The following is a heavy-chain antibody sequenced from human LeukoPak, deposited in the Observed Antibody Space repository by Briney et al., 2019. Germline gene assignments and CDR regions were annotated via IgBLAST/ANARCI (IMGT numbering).Heavy chain of an antibody. Sequence: GGSLRLSCVVSGFSVSNNYIIWVRQAPGNGLERVSVIYGDGRTSHSASVRGRFTISRDNSKNIVSLQMNNLRAEDTAVYYCARGRGLGVVSPYFDYWGQETLVTVSS. CDR3: ARGRGLGVVSPYFDY. CDR1: GFSVSNNY. V-gene: IGHV3-53*01. D-gene: IGHD3-3*01. CDR2: IYGDGRT. J-gene: IGHJ4*02.